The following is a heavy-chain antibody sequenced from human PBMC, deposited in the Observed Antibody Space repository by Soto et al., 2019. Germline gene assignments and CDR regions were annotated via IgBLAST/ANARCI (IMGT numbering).Heavy chain of an antibody. CDR3: AKDIRYYYDSSGSSGPNRPSHYYYGMDV. CDR2: ISYDGSNK. Sequence: GGSLRLSCAASGFTFSSYGMHWVRQAPGRGLEWVAVISYDGSNKYYADFVKGRFTISRDNSKNTLYLQMNSLRAEDTAVYYCAKDIRYYYDSSGSSGPNRPSHYYYGMDVWGQGTTVTVSS. CDR1: GFTFSSYG. V-gene: IGHV3-30*18. J-gene: IGHJ6*02. D-gene: IGHD3-22*01.